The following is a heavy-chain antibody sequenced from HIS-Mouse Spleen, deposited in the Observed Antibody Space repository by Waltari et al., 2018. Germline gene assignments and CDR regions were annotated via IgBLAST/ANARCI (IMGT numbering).Heavy chain of an antibody. J-gene: IGHJ2*01. CDR3: AREIPYSSSWYDWYFDL. CDR2: IYFSGST. D-gene: IGHD6-13*01. V-gene: IGHV4-39*07. CDR1: GGSISSSSYY. Sequence: QLQLQESGPGLVKPSETLSLTCTVSGGSISSSSYYWGWIRPPPGKGVEWIGSIYFSGSTYSHPSHKRRVTISVDTSKNQFSLKLSSVTAADTAVYYCAREIPYSSSWYDWYFDLWGRGTLVTVSS.